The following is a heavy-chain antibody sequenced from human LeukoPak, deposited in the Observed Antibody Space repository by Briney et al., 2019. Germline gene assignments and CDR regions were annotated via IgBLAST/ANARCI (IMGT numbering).Heavy chain of an antibody. D-gene: IGHD6-19*01. CDR2: INHSGST. Sequence: SETLSLTCAVYGGSFSGYYWSWIRQPPGKGLEWLGEINHSGSTNYNPSLKSRVTISVDTSKNQFSLKLSSVTAADTAVYYCATGDLIAVAGTLARYWGQGTLVTVSS. J-gene: IGHJ4*02. V-gene: IGHV4-34*01. CDR1: GGSFSGYY. CDR3: ATGDLIAVAGTLARY.